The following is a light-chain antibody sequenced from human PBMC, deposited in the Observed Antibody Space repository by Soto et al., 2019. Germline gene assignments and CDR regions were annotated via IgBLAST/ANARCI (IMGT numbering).Light chain of an antibody. CDR3: QQYYSTPWT. V-gene: IGKV4-1*01. CDR1: QSVLYSSNNKNY. Sequence: DIVMTQSPDSLAVSLGERATINCKSSQSVLYSSNNKNYLAWYQQKPGQPPKLLIYWASTRESGVPDRFSGSGSAADYTLTISSLQAEDVAVYYCQQYYSTPWTFGQGTKLEIK. CDR2: WAS. J-gene: IGKJ2*01.